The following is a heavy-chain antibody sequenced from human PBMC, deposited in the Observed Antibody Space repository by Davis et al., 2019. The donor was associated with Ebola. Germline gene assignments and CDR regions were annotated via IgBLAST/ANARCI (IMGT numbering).Heavy chain of an antibody. CDR2: INPSGCST. CDR1: GYTFTSYY. CDR3: ARGLGVLLWFREHAFDY. J-gene: IGHJ4*02. V-gene: IGHV1-46*01. D-gene: IGHD3-10*01. Sequence: ASVKVSCKASGYTFTSYYMHWVRQAPGQGLEWMGIINPSGCSTSYAQKFQGRVTMTRDTSTSTVYMELSSLRSEDTAVYYCARGLGVLLWFREHAFDYWGQGTLVTVSS.